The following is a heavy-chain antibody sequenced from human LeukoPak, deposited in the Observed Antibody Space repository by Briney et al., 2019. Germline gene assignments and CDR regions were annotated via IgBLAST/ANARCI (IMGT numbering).Heavy chain of an antibody. CDR1: GFSFSSHW. V-gene: IGHV3-7*01. CDR2: IKEDGSEK. CDR3: AREGSSSSYFDY. J-gene: IGHJ4*02. D-gene: IGHD6-6*01. Sequence: PGGSLRLSCAASGFSFSSHWMSWLRQAPGKGLEWVANIKEDGSEKYYVESVKGRFTISRDNAKNSLYLQMNSLRAEDTAVYYCAREGSSSSYFDYWGQGTLVTVSS.